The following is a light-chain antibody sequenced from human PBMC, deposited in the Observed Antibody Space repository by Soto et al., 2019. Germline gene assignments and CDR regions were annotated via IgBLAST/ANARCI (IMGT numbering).Light chain of an antibody. Sequence: DIQMNQSPSTLSASVGDRVTITCRASQSISSWLAWYQQKPGKAPKLLIYDASSLESGVPSRFSGSGSGTEFTLTISRLQPDYFATYYCQQYNSYWTFGQGTKVDIK. J-gene: IGKJ1*01. CDR1: QSISSW. CDR3: QQYNSYWT. CDR2: DAS. V-gene: IGKV1-5*01.